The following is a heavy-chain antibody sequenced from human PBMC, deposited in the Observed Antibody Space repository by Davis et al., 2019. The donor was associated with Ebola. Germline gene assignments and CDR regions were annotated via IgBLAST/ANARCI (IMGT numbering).Heavy chain of an antibody. D-gene: IGHD5-12*01. V-gene: IGHV1-69*05. J-gene: IGHJ6*02. CDR2: IIPIFGTA. CDR1: GYTFTSYG. Sequence: SVKVSCKASGYTFTSYGISWVRQAPGQGLEWMGGIIPIFGTANYAQKFQGRVTMTTDTSTSTAYMELSSLRSEDTAVYYCARHSGYLLPYGMDVWGQGTTVTVSS. CDR3: ARHSGYLLPYGMDV.